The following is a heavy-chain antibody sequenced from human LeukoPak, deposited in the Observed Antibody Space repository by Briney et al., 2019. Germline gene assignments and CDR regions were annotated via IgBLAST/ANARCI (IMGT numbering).Heavy chain of an antibody. CDR3: AKLLPQFDY. V-gene: IGHV3-23*01. D-gene: IGHD2-15*01. J-gene: IGHJ4*02. CDR2: ISGSGST. CDR1: GFTFSSYA. Sequence: GGSLRLSCAASGFTFSSYAMSWVRQAPGKGLEWVSAISGSGSTYYADSVKGRFPISRDNSKNTLYLQMNSLRAEDTAVYYCAKLLPQFDYWGQGTLVTVSS.